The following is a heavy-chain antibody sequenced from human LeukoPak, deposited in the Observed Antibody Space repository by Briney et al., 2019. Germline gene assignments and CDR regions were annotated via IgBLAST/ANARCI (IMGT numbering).Heavy chain of an antibody. CDR1: GFSFSSYA. CDR2: ISGRGGST. V-gene: IGHV3-23*01. Sequence: PGGSLRLSCAASGFSFSSYAMSWVRQAPGKGLEWVSSISGRGGSTYYADSVKGRFTISRDKSKNTLYLQMSSLRAEDTAVYYCAKFWGAAGTLNYGMDVWGQGTMVTVSS. J-gene: IGHJ6*02. CDR3: AKFWGAAGTLNYGMDV. D-gene: IGHD6-13*01.